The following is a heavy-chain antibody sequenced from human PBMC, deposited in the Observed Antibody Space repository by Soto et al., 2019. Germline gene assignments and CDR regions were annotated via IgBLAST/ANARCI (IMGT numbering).Heavy chain of an antibody. D-gene: IGHD3-3*01. J-gene: IGHJ6*02. CDR1: GYTFTGYY. CDR3: ARGQICITIFGVVPRYYGMDV. CDR2: INPNSGGT. V-gene: IGHV1-2*04. Sequence: ASVKVSCKASGYTFTGYYMHWVRQAPGQGLGWMGWINPNSGGTNYAQKFQGWVTMTRDTSISTAYMELSRLRSDDTAVYYCARGQICITIFGVVPRYYGMDVWGQGTTVTVSS.